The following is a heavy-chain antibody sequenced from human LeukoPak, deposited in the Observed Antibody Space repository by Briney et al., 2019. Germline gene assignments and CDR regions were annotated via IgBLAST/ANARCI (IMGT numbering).Heavy chain of an antibody. V-gene: IGHV3-48*01. CDR2: ISSTSSPI. J-gene: IGHJ4*02. Sequence: GGSLRLSCVASGFTFSIYSMNWVRQAPGKGLEWVSYISSTSSPIYYWDSVKGRFTISRDNAKNSLYLQMNSLRAEDTAVYYCARSPYFYDSSGLHFDYWGQGILVTVSS. CDR1: GFTFSIYS. CDR3: ARSPYFYDSSGLHFDY. D-gene: IGHD3-22*01.